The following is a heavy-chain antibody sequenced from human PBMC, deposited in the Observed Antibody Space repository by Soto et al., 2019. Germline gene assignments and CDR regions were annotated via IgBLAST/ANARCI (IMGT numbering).Heavy chain of an antibody. CDR1: GFTFSSYG. J-gene: IGHJ5*02. D-gene: IGHD6-13*01. V-gene: IGHV3-33*01. CDR2: IWYDGSNK. Sequence: QVQLVESGGGVVQPRRSLRLSCAASGFTFSSYGMHWVRQAPGKGLEWVAVIWYDGSNKYYADSVKGRFTISRDNSKNTLYLQMNSLRAEDTAVYYCARDGGYSSSWYDVWGQGTLVTVSS. CDR3: ARDGGYSSSWYDV.